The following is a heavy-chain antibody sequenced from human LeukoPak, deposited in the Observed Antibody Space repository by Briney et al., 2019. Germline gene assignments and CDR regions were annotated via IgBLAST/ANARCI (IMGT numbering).Heavy chain of an antibody. CDR3: ARGPILTGYSPFDY. CDR2: INHSGST. D-gene: IGHD3-9*01. Sequence: PSETLSLTCAVYGGSFSGYYWSWIRQPPGKGLEWIGGINHSGSTNYNPSLKSRVTISVDTSKNQFSLKLSSVTAADTAVYYCARGPILTGYSPFDYWGQGTLVTVSS. CDR1: GGSFSGYY. V-gene: IGHV4-34*01. J-gene: IGHJ4*02.